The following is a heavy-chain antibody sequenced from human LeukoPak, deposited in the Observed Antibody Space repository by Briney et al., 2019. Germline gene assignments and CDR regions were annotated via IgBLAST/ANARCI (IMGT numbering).Heavy chain of an antibody. V-gene: IGHV1-69*13. CDR1: GGTFSSYA. CDR3: AREVYDSSGYTIDY. CDR2: IIPIFGTA. J-gene: IGHJ4*02. D-gene: IGHD3-22*01. Sequence: GASVKVSCKDSGGTFSSYAISWVRQAPGQGLEWMGGIIPIFGTANYAQKFQGRVTITADESTSTAYMELSSLRSEDTAVYYCAREVYDSSGYTIDYWGQGTLVTVSS.